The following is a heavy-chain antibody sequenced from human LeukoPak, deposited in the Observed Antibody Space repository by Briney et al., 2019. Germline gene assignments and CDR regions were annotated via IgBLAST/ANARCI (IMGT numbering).Heavy chain of an antibody. CDR3: ARDGGCSGGSCYSAYFDY. D-gene: IGHD2-15*01. CDR1: GFTFSDYG. V-gene: IGHV3-33*01. J-gene: IGHJ4*02. Sequence: PGGSLRLSCAASGFTFSDYGMHWVRQAPGKGPEWVAVIWYDGSNKYYADSVKGRFTISRDNSKNTLYLQMNSLRAEDTAVYYCARDGGCSGGSCYSAYFDYWGQGTLVTVSS. CDR2: IWYDGSNK.